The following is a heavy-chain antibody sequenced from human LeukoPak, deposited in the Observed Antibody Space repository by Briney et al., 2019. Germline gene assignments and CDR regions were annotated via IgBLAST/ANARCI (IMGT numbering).Heavy chain of an antibody. CDR2: ISTGSSTT. D-gene: IGHD1-26*01. CDR1: EFAFSTYN. V-gene: IGHV3-48*04. J-gene: IGHJ4*02. CDR3: ARPSYGSGSYYV. Sequence: GGSLRLSCAASEFAFSTYNMNWVRQAPGKGLEWVSYISTGSSTTHYADSVKGRFTISRDNAKNTLYLQMNSLRAEDTAVYYCARPSYGSGSYYVWGQGTLVTVSS.